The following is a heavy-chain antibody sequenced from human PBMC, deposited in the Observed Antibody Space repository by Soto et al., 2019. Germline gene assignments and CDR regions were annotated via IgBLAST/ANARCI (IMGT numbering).Heavy chain of an antibody. V-gene: IGHV4-59*01. CDR2: IYYSGST. CDR1: GGSISSYY. D-gene: IGHD4-17*01. J-gene: IGHJ6*02. Sequence: SETLSLTCTVSGGSISSYYWSWIRQPPGKGLEWIGYIYYSGSTNYNPSLKSRVTISVDTSKNQFSLKLSSVTAADTAVYYCARDPAYGGMDVWGQGTTVTVS. CDR3: ARDPAYGGMDV.